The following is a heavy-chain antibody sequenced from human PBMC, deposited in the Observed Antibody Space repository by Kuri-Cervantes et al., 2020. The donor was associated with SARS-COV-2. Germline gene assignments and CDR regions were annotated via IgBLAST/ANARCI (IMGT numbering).Heavy chain of an antibody. J-gene: IGHJ2*01. Sequence: SETLSLTCTVSGGSISSHYWSWIRQPPGKGLEWIGYIYHSGSTYYNPSLKSRVTISVDRSKNQFSLKLSSVTAADTAVYYCARVGSFYCSSTSCSDDWYFDLWGRGTLVTVSS. CDR3: ARVGSFYCSSTSCSDDWYFDL. V-gene: IGHV4-59*11. D-gene: IGHD2-2*01. CDR2: IYHSGST. CDR1: GGSISSHY.